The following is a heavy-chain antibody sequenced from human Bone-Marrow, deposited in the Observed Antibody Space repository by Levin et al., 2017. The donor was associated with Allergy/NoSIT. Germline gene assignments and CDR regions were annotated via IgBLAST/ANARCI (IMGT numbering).Heavy chain of an antibody. V-gene: IGHV4-39*01. CDR3: ARPYDSNGYYPVDL. D-gene: IGHD3-22*01. CDR1: GGSISSSGYY. J-gene: IGHJ2*01. Sequence: SQTLSLTCTVSGGSISSSGYYWGWVRQPPGKGLEWIGSIYHSGSTYYNSSLKSLVTIYVDTSKNQFSLELSSVTAADTAAYYCARPYDSNGYYPVDLWGRGTLVTVAS. CDR2: IYHSGST.